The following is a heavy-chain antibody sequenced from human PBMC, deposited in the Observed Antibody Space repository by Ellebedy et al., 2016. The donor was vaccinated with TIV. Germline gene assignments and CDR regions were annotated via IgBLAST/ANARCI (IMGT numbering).Heavy chain of an antibody. CDR1: GFTFSNYG. J-gene: IGHJ4*02. D-gene: IGHD2-15*01. CDR2: VSYDGSNK. V-gene: IGHV3-30*03. Sequence: GESLKISCAASGFTFSNYGMHWVRQAPGKGLEWVAAVSYDGSNKYYADSVKGRFTISRDNSKNTLYLQMNSLRAEDMAGYYCARRGYCSGGSCASVPFDYWGQGTLVTVSS. CDR3: ARRGYCSGGSCASVPFDY.